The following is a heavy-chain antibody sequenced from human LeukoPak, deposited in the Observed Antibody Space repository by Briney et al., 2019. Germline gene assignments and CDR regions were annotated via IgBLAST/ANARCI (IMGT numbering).Heavy chain of an antibody. CDR3: VRDPPQTTVVTGDAFDI. Sequence: SQTLSLTCTVSGGSISSGSYYWSWIRQPAGKGLEWIGRIYTSGSTNYNPSLKSRVTISVDTSKNQFSLKLSSVTAADTAVYYCVRDPPQTTVVTGDAFDIWGQGTMVTVSS. D-gene: IGHD4-23*01. CDR1: GGSISSGSYY. CDR2: IYTSGST. J-gene: IGHJ3*02. V-gene: IGHV4-61*02.